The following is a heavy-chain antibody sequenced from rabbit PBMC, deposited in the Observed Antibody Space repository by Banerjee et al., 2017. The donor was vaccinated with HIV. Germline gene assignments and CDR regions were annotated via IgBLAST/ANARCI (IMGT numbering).Heavy chain of an antibody. D-gene: IGHD1-1*01. CDR1: GFSLSSGA. J-gene: IGHJ4*01. CDR3: ARGNTYNFHL. Sequence: QELLEESGGDLVKPEGSLTLTCTASGFSLSSGAMSWVRQAPGKGLEWIGYIYTSSGFTDYASWVNGRFTISRSTSLNTVTLQMTYLTGADTATYFCARGNTYNFHLWGQGTLVTVS. V-gene: IGHV1S47*01. CDR2: IYTSSGFT.